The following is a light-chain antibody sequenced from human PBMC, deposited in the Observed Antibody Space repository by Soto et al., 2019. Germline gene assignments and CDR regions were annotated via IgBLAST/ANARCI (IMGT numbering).Light chain of an antibody. Sequence: QSVLTQPPSASGTPGQRVTISCSGDSSSIERNTVSWYQQLPGMAPKLLIYLNSRRPSGVPDRFSGSKSGTSASLAITGLQAEDEADYYCQSYDNSLTGSNVFGTGTKLTVL. J-gene: IGLJ1*01. CDR1: SSSIERNT. CDR2: LNS. CDR3: QSYDNSLTGSNV. V-gene: IGLV1-44*01.